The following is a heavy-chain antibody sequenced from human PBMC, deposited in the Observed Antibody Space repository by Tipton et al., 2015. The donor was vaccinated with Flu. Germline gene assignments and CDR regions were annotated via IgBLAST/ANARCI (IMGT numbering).Heavy chain of an antibody. V-gene: IGHV4-61*02. CDR1: GGSIRSGSYY. Sequence: GLVKPSQTLSLTCTVSGGSIRSGSYYWTWIRQPAGKGLEWIGRAHTTGSTDYNPSLRSRVAISLDTSKSQFSLQVHSVTAADTAVYYCARVIPGGTYGFKNYFDSWGQGILVTVSS. D-gene: IGHD3-10*01. CDR2: AHTTGST. J-gene: IGHJ4*02. CDR3: ARVIPGGTYGFKNYFDS.